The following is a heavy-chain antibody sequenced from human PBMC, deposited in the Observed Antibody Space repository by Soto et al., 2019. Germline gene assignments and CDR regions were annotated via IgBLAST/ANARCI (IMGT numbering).Heavy chain of an antibody. CDR2: IYHTGTT. Sequence: SETLSLTCAVSFGSITSANWWTWVRQPPGKELEWLGEIYHTGTTNYNPSLKNRVTISVDKSKNLFSLRLFSVTAADTAVYYCGAHAGATYGPLDYWGRGTLVTVSS. CDR3: GAHAGATYGPLDY. D-gene: IGHD4-17*01. CDR1: FGSITSANW. V-gene: IGHV4-4*02. J-gene: IGHJ4*02.